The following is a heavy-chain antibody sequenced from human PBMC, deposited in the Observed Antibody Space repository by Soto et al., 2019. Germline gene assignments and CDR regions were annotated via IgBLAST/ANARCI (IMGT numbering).Heavy chain of an antibody. D-gene: IGHD6-19*01. Sequence: ASVKVSCTASGGTFSSYAISWVRQAPGQGLEWMGGIIPIFGTANYAQKFQGRVTITADESTSTAYMELSSLRSEDTAVYYCARDRFSVAGNYYYYYGMDVWGQGTTVTVSS. CDR2: IIPIFGTA. J-gene: IGHJ6*02. CDR1: GGTFSSYA. CDR3: ARDRFSVAGNYYYYYGMDV. V-gene: IGHV1-69*13.